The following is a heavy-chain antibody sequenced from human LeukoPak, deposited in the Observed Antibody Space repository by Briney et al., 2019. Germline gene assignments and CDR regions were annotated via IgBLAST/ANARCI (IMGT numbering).Heavy chain of an antibody. D-gene: IGHD3-22*01. Sequence: GGSLRLSCAASGFTFSSYEMNWVRQAPGKGLEWVSYISSSGSTIYYADSVKGRFTISRDNAKNSLYLQMNSLRAEDTAVYYCARVGNYYDSSGYQNFDYWGQGTLVTVSS. J-gene: IGHJ4*02. CDR2: ISSSGSTI. CDR1: GFTFSSYE. CDR3: ARVGNYYDSSGYQNFDY. V-gene: IGHV3-48*03.